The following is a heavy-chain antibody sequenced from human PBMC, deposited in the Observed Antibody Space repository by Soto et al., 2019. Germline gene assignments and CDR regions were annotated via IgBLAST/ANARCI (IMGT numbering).Heavy chain of an antibody. J-gene: IGHJ6*02. V-gene: IGHV4-59*01. CDR3: ARKEYGDGLDV. Sequence: TSETLSLTCTVSGGSISGYFWGWVRQPPGKGLECIGYLSDSGSTDYTPSLNSRVTISVDTSKNQFSLQLSSVTAADTAVYYCARKEYGDGLDVWGQGTTVTVSS. D-gene: IGHD2-2*01. CDR2: LSDSGST. CDR1: GGSISGYF.